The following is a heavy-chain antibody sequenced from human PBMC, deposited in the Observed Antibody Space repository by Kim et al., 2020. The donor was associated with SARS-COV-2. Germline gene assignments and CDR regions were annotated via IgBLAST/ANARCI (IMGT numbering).Heavy chain of an antibody. CDR1: GFTFSSYS. J-gene: IGHJ6*02. Sequence: GGSLRLSCAASGFTFSSYSMNWVRQAPGKGLEWVSYISSSSSTIYYADSVKGRFTISRDNAKNSLYLQMNSLRAEDTAVYYCARNPRYGDFYYYGMDVWGQGTTVTVSS. CDR2: ISSSSSTI. V-gene: IGHV3-48*04. CDR3: ARNPRYGDFYYYGMDV. D-gene: IGHD5-18*01.